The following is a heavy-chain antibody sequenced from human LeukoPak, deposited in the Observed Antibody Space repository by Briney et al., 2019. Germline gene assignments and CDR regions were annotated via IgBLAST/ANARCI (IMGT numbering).Heavy chain of an antibody. J-gene: IGHJ3*02. CDR2: IYYSGST. V-gene: IGHV4-59*01. CDR1: GGSISSYY. CDR3: ARPLRLGELNAFDI. D-gene: IGHD3-16*01. Sequence: SETLSLTCTVSGGSISSYYWSWIRQPPGKGLEWIGYIYYSGSTNYNPSLKSRVTISVDTSKNQFSLKLSSVTAADTAVYYCARPLRLGELNAFDIWGQGTMVTVSS.